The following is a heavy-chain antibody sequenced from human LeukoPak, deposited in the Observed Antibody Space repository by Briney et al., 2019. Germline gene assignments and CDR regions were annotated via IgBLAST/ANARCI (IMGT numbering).Heavy chain of an antibody. D-gene: IGHD3-3*01. CDR2: IKKDGSQK. CDR1: GFMFSSFW. J-gene: IGHJ4*02. V-gene: IGHV3-7*03. CDR3: TRVFGGYDVSDY. Sequence: GGSLRLPCAASGFMFSSFWMSWVRQAPGKGLEWVANIKKDGSQKYYVDSVEGRFTISRDNARNSLYLQMDSLRVDDTAVYYCTRVFGGYDVSDYWGQGTVVTVSS.